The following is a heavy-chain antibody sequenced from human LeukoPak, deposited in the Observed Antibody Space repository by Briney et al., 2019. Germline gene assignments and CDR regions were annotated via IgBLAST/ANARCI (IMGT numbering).Heavy chain of an antibody. CDR1: GYTFTGHY. D-gene: IGHD3-9*01. Sequence: GTSVKVSCKASGYTFTGHYIHRVRQAPGQGLQWMGWINPDSGGSNSAQNFQGRVTMTRDTSITTAYMELSGLRSDDTAVYYCARAQYYDILTGYYSPLGDWGQGTLVTVSS. J-gene: IGHJ4*02. CDR3: ARAQYYDILTGYYSPLGD. V-gene: IGHV1-2*02. CDR2: INPDSGGS.